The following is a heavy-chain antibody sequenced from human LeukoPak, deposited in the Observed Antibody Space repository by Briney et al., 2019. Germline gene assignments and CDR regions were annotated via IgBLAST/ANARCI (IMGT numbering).Heavy chain of an antibody. Sequence: GGSLRPSCAASGFTFSSYSMNWVRQAPGKGLEWVSSISSSSSYIYYADSVKGRFTISSDNAKNSLYLQMNSLRAEDTAVYYCAIDPFDSNAFDIWGQGTMVTVSS. CDR3: AIDPFDSNAFDI. V-gene: IGHV3-21*01. J-gene: IGHJ3*02. CDR2: ISSSSSYI. D-gene: IGHD2-21*01. CDR1: GFTFSSYS.